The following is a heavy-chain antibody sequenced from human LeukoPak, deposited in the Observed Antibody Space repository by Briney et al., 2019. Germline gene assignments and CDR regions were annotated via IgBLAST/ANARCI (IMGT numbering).Heavy chain of an antibody. CDR3: SSGREAFDI. D-gene: IGHD2-15*01. Sequence: GGSPRLSCAASGFTFSNAWMNWVRQAPGKGLEWVGRIKSKTDDGTTDYAAPVKGRFTISRDDSKNTLYLQMNSLKTEDTAVYYCSSGREAFDIWGQGTMVTVSS. CDR1: GFTFSNAW. V-gene: IGHV3-15*07. J-gene: IGHJ3*02. CDR2: IKSKTDDGTT.